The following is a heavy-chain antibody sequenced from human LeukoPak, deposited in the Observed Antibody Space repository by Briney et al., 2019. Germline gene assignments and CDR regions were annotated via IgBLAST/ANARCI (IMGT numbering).Heavy chain of an antibody. D-gene: IGHD6-19*01. J-gene: IGHJ4*02. CDR2: IKSKIDGGTT. V-gene: IGHV3-15*07. CDR1: DFTFSNAW. CDR3: TRDRRDSSGWSGGFDY. Sequence: PGGSLRLSCAASDFTFSNAWMNWVRQAPGQGLEWVGRIKSKIDGGTTDYAAPVKGRFTILRDESKNMLHLQMNSLETEDTAVYYCTRDRRDSSGWSGGFDYWGQGILVTVSS.